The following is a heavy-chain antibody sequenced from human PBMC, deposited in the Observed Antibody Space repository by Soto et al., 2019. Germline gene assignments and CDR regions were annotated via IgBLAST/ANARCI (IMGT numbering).Heavy chain of an antibody. J-gene: IGHJ6*03. CDR3: ARLPGYDILTGFPDPYYYYYMDV. CDR1: GFTFSDYY. D-gene: IGHD3-9*01. V-gene: IGHV3-11*01. CDR2: ISSSGSTI. Sequence: GGSLRLSCAASGFTFSDYYMSWIRQAPGKGLEWVSYISSSGSTIYYADSVKGRFTISRDNAKNSLYLQMNSLRAEDTAVYYCARLPGYDILTGFPDPYYYYYMDVWGKGTTVTVS.